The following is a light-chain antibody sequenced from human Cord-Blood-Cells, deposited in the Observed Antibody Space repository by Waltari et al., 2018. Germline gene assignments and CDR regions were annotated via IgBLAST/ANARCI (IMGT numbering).Light chain of an antibody. V-gene: IGKV1-39*01. J-gene: IGKJ2*01. CDR3: QQSYSTPYT. CDR2: AAS. CDR1: QSISSY. Sequence: DIQMTQSSSSLSASVGDRVTITCRASQSISSYLNWYQQKPGKAPKLLIYAASSLQSGVPSRFSGSGSGTDVTLTSSSLQPEDFATYYCQQSYSTPYTFGQGTKLEIK.